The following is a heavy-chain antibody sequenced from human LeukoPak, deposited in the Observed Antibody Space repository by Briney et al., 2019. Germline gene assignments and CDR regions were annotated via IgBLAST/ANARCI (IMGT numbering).Heavy chain of an antibody. V-gene: IGHV4-39*01. CDR1: GGSISSSSYY. CDR3: ARHRTNSGWTDY. Sequence: PSETLSLTCTVSGGSISSSSYYWGWIRQPPGKGLEWIGSIYYSGSTYHNPSLKSRVTISVDTSKNQFSLKLSSVTAADTAVHYCARHRTNSGWTDYWGQGTLVTVSS. CDR2: IYYSGST. D-gene: IGHD6-19*01. J-gene: IGHJ4*02.